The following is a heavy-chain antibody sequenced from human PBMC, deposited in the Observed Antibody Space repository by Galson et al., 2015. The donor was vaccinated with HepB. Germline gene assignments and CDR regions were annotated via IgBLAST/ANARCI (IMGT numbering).Heavy chain of an antibody. CDR1: GFDFVRTT. D-gene: IGHD3-10*01. CDR2: ITRTSNSI. V-gene: IGHV3-21*04. CDR3: VRDRTYKGGNFFDF. Sequence: SLRLSCAASGFDFVRTTMNWVRQTPGKGLEWVSSITRTSNSINYADSVKGRFTVSRDNARNSVFLQMSSLRRDDTAIYYCVRDRTYKGGNFFDFWGQGALVTVSS. J-gene: IGHJ4*02.